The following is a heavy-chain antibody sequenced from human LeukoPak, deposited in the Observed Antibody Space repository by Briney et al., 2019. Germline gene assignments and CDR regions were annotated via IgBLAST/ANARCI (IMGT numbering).Heavy chain of an antibody. D-gene: IGHD2-21*01. V-gene: IGHV3-21*01. Sequence: GRSLRLSCAASGFTFSSYSMNWVRQAPGKGLEWVSSISSSSSYIYYADSVKGRFTISRDNAKNSLYLQMNSLRAEDTAAYYCARDLVHKRTMDVWGKGTTVTVSS. J-gene: IGHJ6*03. CDR2: ISSSSSYI. CDR3: ARDLVHKRTMDV. CDR1: GFTFSSYS.